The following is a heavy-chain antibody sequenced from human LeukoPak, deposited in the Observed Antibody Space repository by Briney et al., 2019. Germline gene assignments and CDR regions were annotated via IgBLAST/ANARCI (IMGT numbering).Heavy chain of an antibody. CDR3: AGRIAADAYYFDY. CDR2: IHNSGTT. V-gene: IGHV4-34*01. D-gene: IGHD6-13*01. J-gene: IGHJ4*02. CDR1: GGPFSGYF. Sequence: SETLSLTCAVSGGPFSGYFWSWIRQSSGKGLEWIGEIHNSGTTNYNPSLNSRVTISEDTSKNQFYLNLSSVTAADTAVYYCAGRIAADAYYFDYWGQGTLVTVSS.